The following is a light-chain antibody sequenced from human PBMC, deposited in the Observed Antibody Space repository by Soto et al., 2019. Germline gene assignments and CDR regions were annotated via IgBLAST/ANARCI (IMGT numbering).Light chain of an antibody. J-gene: IGLJ1*01. Sequence: SALTQPPSASGSPGQSVTISCTGTSSDVGGYNYVSWYQQHPGKAPKLMIYEVSKRPSGVPDRFSGSKSGNTASLTVSGLPAEDEADYYCSSYAGNNRGVFGSGTKVTVL. CDR1: SSDVGGYNY. CDR2: EVS. CDR3: SSYAGNNRGV. V-gene: IGLV2-8*01.